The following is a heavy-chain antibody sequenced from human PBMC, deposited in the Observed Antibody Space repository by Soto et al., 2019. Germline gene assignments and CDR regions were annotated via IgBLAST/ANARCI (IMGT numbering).Heavy chain of an antibody. D-gene: IGHD2-21*01. CDR1: GYTFTDHY. Sequence: RASVKVSCKASGYTFTDHYIHWLRQAPGQSLEWMGWINPYSGGTHFARKFQDRVTMARDTSVSTAYMELSSLKSDDTAVYYCARPKYGETYFDSWGQGTVVTVPQ. V-gene: IGHV1-2*02. J-gene: IGHJ4*02. CDR2: INPYSGGT. CDR3: ARPKYGETYFDS.